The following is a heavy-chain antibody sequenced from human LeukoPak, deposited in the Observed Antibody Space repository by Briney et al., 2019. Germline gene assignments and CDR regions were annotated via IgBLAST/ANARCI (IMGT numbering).Heavy chain of an antibody. Sequence: SETLSLTCAVYGVSFSGYYWSWIRQPPGKGLEWVGEINHSGSTNYNPSLKSRVTISVDKSKNQFSLKLSSVTAADTAVYYCARSSGYYTFDYWGQGTLVTVSS. D-gene: IGHD3-22*01. CDR2: INHSGST. J-gene: IGHJ4*02. CDR1: GVSFSGYY. V-gene: IGHV4-34*01. CDR3: ARSSGYYTFDY.